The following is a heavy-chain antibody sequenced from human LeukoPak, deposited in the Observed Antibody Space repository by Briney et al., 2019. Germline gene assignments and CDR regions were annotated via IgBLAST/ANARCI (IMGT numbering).Heavy chain of an antibody. CDR1: GFTFRTYT. J-gene: IGHJ3*02. Sequence: GGSLRLSCAASGFTFRTYTMNWVRQAPGKGLEWVSSISSSGDYKYYADSLKGRFTVSRDSAKNSLYLQMNGLRAEDTAVYYCARENSVGATSDAFDIWGQGTMVTVSS. CDR2: ISSSGDYK. D-gene: IGHD1-26*01. V-gene: IGHV3-21*01. CDR3: ARENSVGATSDAFDI.